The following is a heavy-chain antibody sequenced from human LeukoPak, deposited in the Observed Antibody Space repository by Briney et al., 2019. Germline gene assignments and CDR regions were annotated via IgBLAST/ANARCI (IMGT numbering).Heavy chain of an antibody. Sequence: SRTLSLTCAISGDSVSSNSAAWNWIRQSPSRGLEWLGRTYYRSKWYNDYAVSVKSRITINPDTSKNQFSLQLNSVTPEDTAVYYCARQVPTGYSSSYNWFDPWGQGTLVTVSS. D-gene: IGHD6-13*01. CDR3: ARQVPTGYSSSYNWFDP. J-gene: IGHJ5*02. CDR1: GDSVSSNSAA. V-gene: IGHV6-1*01. CDR2: TYYRSKWYN.